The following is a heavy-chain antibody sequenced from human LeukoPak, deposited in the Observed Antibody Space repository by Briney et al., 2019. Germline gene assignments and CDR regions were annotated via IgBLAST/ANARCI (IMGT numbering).Heavy chain of an antibody. CDR1: GGTFSSYA. J-gene: IGHJ4*02. CDR3: AKDLRWIQLWPEYYFDY. Sequence: ASVKVSCKASGGTFSSYAISWVRQAPGQGLEWMGGVIPIFGTANYAQKFQGRVTITADESTSTAYMELSSLRSEDTAVYYCAKDLRWIQLWPEYYFDYWGQGTLVTVSS. D-gene: IGHD5-18*01. V-gene: IGHV1-69*13. CDR2: VIPIFGTA.